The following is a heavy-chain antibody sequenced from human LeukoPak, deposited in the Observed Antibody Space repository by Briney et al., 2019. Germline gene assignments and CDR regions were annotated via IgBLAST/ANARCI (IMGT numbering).Heavy chain of an antibody. D-gene: IGHD5-12*01. Sequence: SVKVSCKASGGTFSSYAISWVRQAPGQGLEWMGGNIPIFGTANYAQKFQGRVTITADESTSTAYMELSSLRSEDTAVYYCARARYASFNYYYYYMDVWGKGTTVTISS. J-gene: IGHJ6*03. CDR2: NIPIFGTA. CDR1: GGTFSSYA. V-gene: IGHV1-69*01. CDR3: ARARYASFNYYYYYMDV.